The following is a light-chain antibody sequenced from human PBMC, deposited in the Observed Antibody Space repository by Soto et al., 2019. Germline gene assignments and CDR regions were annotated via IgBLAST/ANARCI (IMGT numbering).Light chain of an antibody. V-gene: IGKV1-5*03. J-gene: IGKJ1*01. CDR1: QSISSW. CDR2: KAS. Sequence: SASVGDRVTIVCRASQSISSWLAWYQQKPGKAPKLLISKASNLDSGVPSRFSGSGSGTEFNLTISSLQPEDFATYYCQQYNSFIWTFGRGTKVDIK. CDR3: QQYNSFIWT.